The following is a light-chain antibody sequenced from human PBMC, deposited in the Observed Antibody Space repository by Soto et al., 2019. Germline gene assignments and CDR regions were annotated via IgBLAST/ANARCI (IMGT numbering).Light chain of an antibody. CDR3: SSYARNRDVL. Sequence: QSVLTQPPSASGSPGQSVAISCTGTSSDVGGYSYVSWYQQHPGKAPKLMIYDVSKRPSGVPDRFSGFKSGNTASLTVSGLQAEDEADYYCSSYARNRDVLFGGGTKLTVL. CDR2: DVS. V-gene: IGLV2-8*01. J-gene: IGLJ2*01. CDR1: SSDVGGYSY.